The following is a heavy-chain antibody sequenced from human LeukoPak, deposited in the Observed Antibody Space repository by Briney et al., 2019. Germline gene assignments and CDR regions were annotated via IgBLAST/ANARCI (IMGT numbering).Heavy chain of an antibody. D-gene: IGHD2/OR15-2a*01. Sequence: ASVKLSCKASVYTCTSYGISWVRQAPGQGLEWMGWISAYNGNTNYAQKLQGRVTMTTDPSTSTAYMELRSLRSEDTAVYYCESHSTNRAFDIWGQGTMVTVSS. CDR2: ISAYNGNT. CDR3: ESHSTNRAFDI. CDR1: VYTCTSYG. J-gene: IGHJ3*02. V-gene: IGHV1-18*01.